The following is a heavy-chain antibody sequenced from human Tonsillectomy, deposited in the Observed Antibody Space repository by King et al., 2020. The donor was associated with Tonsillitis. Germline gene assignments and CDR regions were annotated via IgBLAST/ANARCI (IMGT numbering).Heavy chain of an antibody. CDR1: GYNFAKYW. CDR2: IYPDNADS. D-gene: IGHD2-2*01. Sequence: AQLVQSGTEVKKPGESLKISCKGSGYNFAKYWIGWVRQMPGKGLEWMGIIYPDNADSRYSPSVHGHVTISVDTSINTAYLQVNSLKASDTGMYYCTRRGGFAYADDYWGQGTLVTVSS. V-gene: IGHV5-51*01. CDR3: TRRGGFAYADDY. J-gene: IGHJ4*02.